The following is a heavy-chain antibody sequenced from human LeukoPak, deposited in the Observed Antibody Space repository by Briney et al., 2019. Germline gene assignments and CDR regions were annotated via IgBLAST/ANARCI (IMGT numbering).Heavy chain of an antibody. Sequence: GGSLRLSCAASGFTFSSFGVSWVRQAPGKGLEWVAVISYDGSNKYYADSVKGRFTISRDNSKNTLYLQMNSLRAEDTAVYYCAKESLQCFDYWGQGTLVTVSS. V-gene: IGHV3-30*18. CDR3: AKESLQCFDY. D-gene: IGHD3-10*01. J-gene: IGHJ4*02. CDR2: ISYDGSNK. CDR1: GFTFSSFG.